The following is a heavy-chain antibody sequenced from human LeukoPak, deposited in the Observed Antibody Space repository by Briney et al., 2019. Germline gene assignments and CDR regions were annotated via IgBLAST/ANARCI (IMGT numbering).Heavy chain of an antibody. Sequence: GRSLRVSCVASGFSFFSYGIHWVRQAPGKGLEWVSVIWYDGGNEHYAESVKGRFTISRDNSKNTVFLQMKSLRVEDTAVYYCARNPQLLPDWNFDLWGRGTLVTVSS. D-gene: IGHD2-2*01. CDR2: IWYDGGNE. V-gene: IGHV3-33*01. J-gene: IGHJ2*01. CDR1: GFSFFSYG. CDR3: ARNPQLLPDWNFDL.